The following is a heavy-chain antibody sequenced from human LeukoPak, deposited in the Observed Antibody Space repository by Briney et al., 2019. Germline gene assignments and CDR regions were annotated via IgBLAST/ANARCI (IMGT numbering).Heavy chain of an antibody. CDR3: ARTGQTRGRSGDPAYYYYYYGMDV. CDR2: IWYDGSNK. V-gene: IGHV3-33*01. J-gene: IGHJ6*02. D-gene: IGHD2-15*01. CDR1: GFTFSSYG. Sequence: GGSLRLSCAASGFTFSSYGMHWVRQAPGKGLEWVAVIWYDGSNKYYADSAKGRFTISRDNSKNTLYLQMNSLRAEDTAVYYCARTGQTRGRSGDPAYYYYYYGMDVWGQGATVTVSS.